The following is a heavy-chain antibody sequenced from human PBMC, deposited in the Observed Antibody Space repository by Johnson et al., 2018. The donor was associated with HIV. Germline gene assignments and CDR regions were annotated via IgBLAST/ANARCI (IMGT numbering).Heavy chain of an antibody. V-gene: IGHV3-7*05. J-gene: IGHJ3*02. CDR2: IKQDGSEK. CDR3: AREEEWELTLVGVGAFDI. D-gene: IGHD1-26*01. Sequence: VQLVESGGGLVQPGGSLRLSCAASGFTFSSYWMSWVRQAPGKGLEWVANIKQDGSEKSYVDSVKGRFTISRDNGKNSLYLQMNSRGAEDTAVYYCAREEEWELTLVGVGAFDIWGQGTMVTVSS. CDR1: GFTFSSYW.